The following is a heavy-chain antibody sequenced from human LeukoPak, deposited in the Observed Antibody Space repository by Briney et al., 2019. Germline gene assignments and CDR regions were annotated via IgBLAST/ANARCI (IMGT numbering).Heavy chain of an antibody. CDR1: GFTFDDYA. V-gene: IGHV3-9*01. J-gene: IGHJ4*02. CDR2: ISWNSGSV. Sequence: GGSLRLSCAASGFTFDDYAMHWVRQAPGKGLEWVSGISWNSGSVGYADSVKGRFTISRDNAKNSLYLQMNSLRAEDTALYYCAKDYSYYYDSSGYNWGQGTLVTVSS. D-gene: IGHD3-22*01. CDR3: AKDYSYYYDSSGYN.